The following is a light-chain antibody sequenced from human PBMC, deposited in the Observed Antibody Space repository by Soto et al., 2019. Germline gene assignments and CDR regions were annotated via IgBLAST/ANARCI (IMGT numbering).Light chain of an antibody. V-gene: IGLV1-51*01. Sequence: QSVLTQPPSVSAAPGQKVTISCSGSSSNIGNNYVSWYQQLPGTAPKLLIYDNNKRPSGIPDRFSGSKSGTSATLGITGLQTGDEADYYCGPWDSSLSAYVFXTGTKATVL. CDR1: SSNIGNNY. CDR3: GPWDSSLSAYV. J-gene: IGLJ1*01. CDR2: DNN.